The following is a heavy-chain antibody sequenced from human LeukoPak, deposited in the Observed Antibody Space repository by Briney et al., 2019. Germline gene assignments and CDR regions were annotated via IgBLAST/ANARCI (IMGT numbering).Heavy chain of an antibody. D-gene: IGHD4-11*01. CDR2: LSSSGSTI. J-gene: IGHJ5*02. CDR3: ARDKDYILWFDP. CDR1: GFTFSDYY. V-gene: IGHV3-11*01. Sequence: GGSLRLSCAASGFTFSDYYMSWIRQAPGKGLEWVSYLSSSGSTIYYADSVKGRFTISRDNAKNSLYLQMNSLRAEDTAVYYCARDKDYILWFDPWGQGTLVTVSS.